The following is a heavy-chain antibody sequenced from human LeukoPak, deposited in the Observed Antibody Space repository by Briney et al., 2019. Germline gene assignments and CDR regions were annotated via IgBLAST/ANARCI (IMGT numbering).Heavy chain of an antibody. D-gene: IGHD1-26*01. V-gene: IGHV4-59*01. J-gene: IGHJ4*02. CDR1: GVSISSYY. CDR3: ARDSEWEPFDY. CDR2: IYYSGRT. Sequence: SETLSLTCTVYGVSISSYYWSWIRQPPGKGLEWIGYIYYSGRTNYNPSLKSRVIISVDTSKNQFSLKLSSVPAADTAVYYCARDSEWEPFDYWGQGTLVTVSS.